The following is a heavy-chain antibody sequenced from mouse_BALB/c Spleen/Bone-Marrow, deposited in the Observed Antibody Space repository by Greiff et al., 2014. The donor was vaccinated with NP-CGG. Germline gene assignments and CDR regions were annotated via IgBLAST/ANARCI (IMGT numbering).Heavy chain of an antibody. CDR3: ARHPSLWLRRGFAY. Sequence: VQLQQSGGGLGQPGGSLKLSCEASGFDFSRYWMTWVRQAPGKGLEWIGEITPDSSTINYTPSLKDKFIISRDNAKNTLYLQMSKVRSEDTALYYCARHPSLWLRRGFAYWGQGTLVTVSA. V-gene: IGHV4-1*02. CDR1: GFDFSRYW. D-gene: IGHD2-2*01. J-gene: IGHJ3*01. CDR2: ITPDSSTI.